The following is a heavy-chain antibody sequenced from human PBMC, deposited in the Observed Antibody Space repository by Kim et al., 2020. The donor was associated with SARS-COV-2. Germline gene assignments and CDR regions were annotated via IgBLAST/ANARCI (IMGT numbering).Heavy chain of an antibody. J-gene: IGHJ6*02. CDR3: AKDFKGQLLSYYYYGMDV. V-gene: IGHV3-30*02. Sequence: KGRFTISRDNSKNTLYLQMSSLRAEDTAVYYCAKDFKGQLLSYYYYGMDVWGQGTTVTVSS. D-gene: IGHD2-2*01.